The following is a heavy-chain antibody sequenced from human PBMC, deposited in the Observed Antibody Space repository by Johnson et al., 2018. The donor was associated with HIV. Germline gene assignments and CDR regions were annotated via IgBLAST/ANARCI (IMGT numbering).Heavy chain of an antibody. CDR1: GFTFDDYG. CDR3: AREKIRAFDI. CDR2: INWNGGST. Sequence: VQLVESGGGLVQPGRSLRLSCAASGFTFDDYGMSWVRQAPGKGLEWVSGINWNGGSTGYADSMKGRFTISRDNSKNTLYLQMTSLRAEDTAVYYCAREKIRAFDIWGQGTMVTVSS. J-gene: IGHJ3*02. V-gene: IGHV3-20*04.